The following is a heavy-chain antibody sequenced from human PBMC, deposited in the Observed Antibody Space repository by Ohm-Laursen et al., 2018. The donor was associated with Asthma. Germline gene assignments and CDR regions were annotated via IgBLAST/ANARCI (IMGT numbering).Heavy chain of an antibody. D-gene: IGHD7-27*01. Sequence: GTLSLTCVVSGGSFSGYYWSWIRQPPGKGLEWIGEINHSGSTNYNPSLKSRVTISVDTSKNQFSLQLNSVTPEGTAVYYCARGGLVLPGWVAKNYYYYYGMDVWGQGTTVTVSS. CDR1: GGSFSGYY. J-gene: IGHJ6*02. V-gene: IGHV4-34*01. CDR2: INHSGST. CDR3: ARGGLVLPGWVAKNYYYYYGMDV.